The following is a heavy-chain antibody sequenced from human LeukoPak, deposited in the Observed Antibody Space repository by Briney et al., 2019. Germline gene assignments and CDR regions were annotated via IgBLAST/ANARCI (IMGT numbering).Heavy chain of an antibody. CDR3: ARAITMIVESGFDY. CDR2: ISYDGSNK. D-gene: IGHD3-22*01. V-gene: IGHV3-30-3*01. CDR1: GSTFSSYA. J-gene: IGHJ4*02. Sequence: GGSLRLSCAASGSTFSSYAMHWVRQAPGKGLEWVAVISYDGSNKYYADSVKGRFTISRDNSKNTLYLQMNSLRAEDTAVYYCARAITMIVESGFDYWGQGTLVTVSS.